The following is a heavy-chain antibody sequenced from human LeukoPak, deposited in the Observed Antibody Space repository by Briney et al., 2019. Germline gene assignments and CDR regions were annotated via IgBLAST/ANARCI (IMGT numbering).Heavy chain of an antibody. V-gene: IGHV3-9*01. CDR2: ISWNSGSI. CDR1: GFTFDDYA. CDR3: ARAHLGDYSNYGPFHVWGRGYYGMDV. J-gene: IGHJ6*02. Sequence: PGRSLRLSCAAFGFTFDDYAMHWVRQAPGKGLEWVSGISWNSGSIGYADSVKGRFTISRDNAKNSLYLQMNSLRDEDTAVYYCARAHLGDYSNYGPFHVWGRGYYGMDVWGQGTTVTVSS. D-gene: IGHD4-11*01.